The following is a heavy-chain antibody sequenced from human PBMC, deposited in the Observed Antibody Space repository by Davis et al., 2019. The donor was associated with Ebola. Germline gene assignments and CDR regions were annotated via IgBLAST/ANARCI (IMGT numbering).Heavy chain of an antibody. Sequence: GESLKISCAASGFTFSNAWMSWVRQAPGKGLEWVGRIKSKTDGGTTDYAAPVKGRFTISRDDSKNTLYLQMNSLRAEDTAVYYCARKRGFDYWGQGTLVTVSS. D-gene: IGHD3-10*01. CDR2: IKSKTDGGTT. CDR3: ARKRGFDY. CDR1: GFTFSNAW. J-gene: IGHJ4*02. V-gene: IGHV3-15*01.